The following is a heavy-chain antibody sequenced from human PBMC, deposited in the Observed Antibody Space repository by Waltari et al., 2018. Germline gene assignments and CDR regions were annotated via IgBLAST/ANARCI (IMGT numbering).Heavy chain of an antibody. CDR1: GYTFINHE. J-gene: IGHJ5*02. CDR3: ARGRDVFANFDYNWFDP. V-gene: IGHV1-8*02. CDR2: VNPNSGAT. Sequence: QVQLVQSGADVLRPGASVKVSCRASGYTFINHELNWVGQAAGQGLEWMGWVNPNSGATAYAQKFQGRITMTWDTSISTAYMELSNLRSDDTAVLYCARGRDVFANFDYNWFDPWAREPWSPSLQ. D-gene: IGHD3-3*01.